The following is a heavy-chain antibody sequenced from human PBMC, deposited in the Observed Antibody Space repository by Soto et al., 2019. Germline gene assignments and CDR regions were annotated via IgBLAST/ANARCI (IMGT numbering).Heavy chain of an antibody. CDR3: ATQRHSSSSSYYYYYYGMDV. J-gene: IGHJ6*02. CDR2: IYYSGST. V-gene: IGHV4-31*03. D-gene: IGHD6-6*01. CDR1: GGSISSGGYY. Sequence: PSETLSLTCTVSGGSISSGGYYWSWIRQHPGKGLEWIGYIYYSGSTYYNPSLKSRVTISVDTSKNQFSLKLSSVTAADTAVYYCATQRHSSSSSYYYYYYGMDVWGQGTTVTVSS.